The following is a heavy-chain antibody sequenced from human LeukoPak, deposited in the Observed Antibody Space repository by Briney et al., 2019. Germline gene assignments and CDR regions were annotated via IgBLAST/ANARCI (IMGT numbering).Heavy chain of an antibody. Sequence: GGSLRLSCAASGFTFSSYSMYWVHQAPGKGLEWVSSISSSSSYIYYADSVKGRFTISRDNAKNSLYLQMNSLRAEDTAVYYCASQDITSGYDYPFDYWGQGTLVTVSS. D-gene: IGHD5-12*01. J-gene: IGHJ4*02. V-gene: IGHV3-21*01. CDR1: GFTFSSYS. CDR2: ISSSSSYI. CDR3: ASQDITSGYDYPFDY.